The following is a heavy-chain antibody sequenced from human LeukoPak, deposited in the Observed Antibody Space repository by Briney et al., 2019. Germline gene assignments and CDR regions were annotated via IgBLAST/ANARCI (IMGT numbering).Heavy chain of an antibody. V-gene: IGHV4-34*01. J-gene: IGHJ5*02. D-gene: IGHD3-16*01. CDR2: INHSGST. CDR1: GGSFSGYY. CDR3: ARRVVTFWFDP. Sequence: SETLSLTCAVYGGSFSGYYWSWIRQPPGKGLEWVGEINHSGSTNYNPSLKSRVTISVDTSKNQFSLKLSSVTAADTAVYHCARRVVTFWFDPWGQGTLVTVSS.